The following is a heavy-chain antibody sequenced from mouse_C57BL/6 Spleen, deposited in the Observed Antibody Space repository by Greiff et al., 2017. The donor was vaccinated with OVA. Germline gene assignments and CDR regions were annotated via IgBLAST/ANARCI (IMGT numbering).Heavy chain of an antibody. CDR1: GYTFTSYW. Sequence: QVQLQQPGAELVRPGSSVKLSCKASGYTFTSYWLHWVKQRPIQGLEWIGNIDPSDSETHYNQKFKDKATLTVDKSSSPAYMQLSSLTSEDSAVYYCARRGSYYSNYVGYFDVWGTGTTVTVSS. D-gene: IGHD2-5*01. V-gene: IGHV1-52*01. CDR3: ARRGSYYSNYVGYFDV. J-gene: IGHJ1*03. CDR2: IDPSDSET.